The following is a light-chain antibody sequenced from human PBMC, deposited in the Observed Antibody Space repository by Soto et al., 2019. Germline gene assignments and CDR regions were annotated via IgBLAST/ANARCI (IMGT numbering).Light chain of an antibody. CDR1: QSISTW. CDR3: QQYNRYQWT. J-gene: IGKJ1*01. CDR2: EAS. V-gene: IGKV1-5*01. Sequence: DIHLTQSPSTLSSSLGQTVTLTCLASQSISTWSGWYQQKPGKAPKVLIYEASKLESGVPSRFSGSGSGKEFTLTISTLQPDDVATYYCQQYNRYQWTVGQGTKVDIK.